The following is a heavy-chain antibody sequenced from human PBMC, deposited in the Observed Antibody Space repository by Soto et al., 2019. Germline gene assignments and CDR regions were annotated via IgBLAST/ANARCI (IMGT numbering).Heavy chain of an antibody. CDR2: IIPIFGTA. J-gene: IGHJ6*02. V-gene: IGHV1-69*05. CDR3: ARYSGVPAAITHYSYYGMDV. Sequence: SVKVSCKASGGTFSSYAISWVRQAPGQGLEWMGGIIPIFGTANYAQKFQGRVTITTDESTSTAYMELSSLRSEDTAVYYCARYSGVPAAITHYSYYGMDVWGQETTVTASS. D-gene: IGHD2-2*02. CDR1: GGTFSSYA.